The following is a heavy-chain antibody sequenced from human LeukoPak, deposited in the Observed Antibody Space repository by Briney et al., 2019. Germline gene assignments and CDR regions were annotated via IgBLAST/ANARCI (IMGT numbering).Heavy chain of an antibody. Sequence: SETLSLTCTVSGGSISSYYWSWIRQPPGKGLEWIGYIYYSGSTNYNPSLESRVTISVDTSKNQFSLKLSSVTAADTAVYYCARDLEEGATAWFDPWGQGTLVTVTS. J-gene: IGHJ5*02. CDR3: ARDLEEGATAWFDP. CDR1: GGSISSYY. V-gene: IGHV4-59*01. D-gene: IGHD1-26*01. CDR2: IYYSGST.